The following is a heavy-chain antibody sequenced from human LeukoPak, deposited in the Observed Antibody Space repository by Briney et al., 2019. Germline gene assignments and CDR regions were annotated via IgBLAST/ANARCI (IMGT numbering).Heavy chain of an antibody. J-gene: IGHJ4*02. D-gene: IGHD5-12*01. Sequence: PGGSLRLSCAASGFTFSSYGMHWVRQAPGKGLEWVAVISYDGSNKYYADSVKGRFTISKDNSKNTLYLQMNSLRAEDTAVYYCAKDGGARGIVATTIDYWGQGTLVTVSS. CDR1: GFTFSSYG. CDR2: ISYDGSNK. CDR3: AKDGGARGIVATTIDY. V-gene: IGHV3-30*18.